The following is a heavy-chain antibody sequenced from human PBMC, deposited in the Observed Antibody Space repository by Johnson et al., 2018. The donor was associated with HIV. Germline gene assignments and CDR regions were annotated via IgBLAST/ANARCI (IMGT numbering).Heavy chain of an antibody. CDR3: ARESGHFGVSAFDI. Sequence: VQLVESGGGLVQPGGSRRLSCAGSGFTFNFHWMTWVRQAPGKGLEWVAIIKEDGGETYYVDSVKGRLTISRDNANNLLYLQMSSLRVEDTAVYYCARESGHFGVSAFDIWGQGTMVTVSS. D-gene: IGHD3-10*01. CDR1: GFTFNFHW. CDR2: IKEDGGET. V-gene: IGHV3-7*05. J-gene: IGHJ3*02.